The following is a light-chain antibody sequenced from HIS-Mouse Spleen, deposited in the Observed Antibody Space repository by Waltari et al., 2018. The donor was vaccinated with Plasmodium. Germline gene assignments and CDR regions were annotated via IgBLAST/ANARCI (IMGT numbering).Light chain of an antibody. CDR2: KDS. J-gene: IGLJ1*01. CDR1: ALPKQL. V-gene: IGLV3-25*03. CDR3: QSADSSGTYV. Sequence: SYELTQPPSVSVSPGQTARITCSGDALPKQLAYWYQQKPGQAPVLVIYKDSERPSGIPERFSGSSSGTTVTLTISGVQAEDEADYYCQSADSSGTYVFGTGTKVTVL.